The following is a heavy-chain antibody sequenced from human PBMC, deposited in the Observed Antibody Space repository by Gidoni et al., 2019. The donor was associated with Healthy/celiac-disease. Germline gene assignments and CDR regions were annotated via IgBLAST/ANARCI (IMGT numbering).Heavy chain of an antibody. V-gene: IGHV3-9*01. CDR2: ISGNSGSI. Sequence: EVQLVESGGGLLQPGRSLILSFAASCFPFDDYAMHWVRQAPGQGLEWGSGISGNSGSIGYADSVKGRFTIYRDNAKNSLYLQMNSLRAEDTALYYCAKARGVIAVLDYWGQGTLVTVSS. D-gene: IGHD3-10*01. J-gene: IGHJ4*02. CDR3: AKARGVIAVLDY. CDR1: CFPFDDYA.